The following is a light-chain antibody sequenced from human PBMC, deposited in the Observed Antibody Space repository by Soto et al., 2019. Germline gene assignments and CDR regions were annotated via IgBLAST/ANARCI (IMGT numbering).Light chain of an antibody. CDR2: EVS. J-gene: IGLJ1*01. CDR3: FSYAGSNHYV. V-gene: IGLV2-8*01. CDR1: SSDVGGYNY. Sequence: QSALTQPPSASGSPGQSVTISCTGTSSDVGGYNYVSWYQQNPGKAPNLMIYEVSKRPSGVPDRFSGSKSGNTASLTVSGLQAEDEADYYCFSYAGSNHYVFGTGTKVTVL.